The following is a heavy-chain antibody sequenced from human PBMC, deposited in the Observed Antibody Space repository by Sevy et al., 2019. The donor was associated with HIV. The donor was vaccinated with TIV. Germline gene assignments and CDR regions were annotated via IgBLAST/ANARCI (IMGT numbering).Heavy chain of an antibody. D-gene: IGHD5-18*01. CDR1: GFSFSSYA. V-gene: IGHV3-64*02. CDR2: ISSNGGST. Sequence: GGSLRLSCAASGFSFSSYALHWVRQAPGKGLEYVSAISSNGGSTYYADSVKGRFTISRDNSKNTLYLQMGSLRAEDMGGYYGARGGGGGYSYSLDYWGQGTLVTVSS. J-gene: IGHJ4*02. CDR3: ARGGGGGYSYSLDY.